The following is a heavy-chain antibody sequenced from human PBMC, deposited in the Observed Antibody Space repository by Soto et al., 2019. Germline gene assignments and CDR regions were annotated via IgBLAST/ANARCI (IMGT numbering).Heavy chain of an antibody. CDR1: GYTFTSYA. Sequence: QVQLVQSGAEVKKPGASVKVSCKASGYTFTSYAISWVRQAPGQGLEWMGWISAYNGNTNYAQKLQGRVTMTTDTSTSTAYMERRSLSSDDTAVDYCARGWFGEFVDYFDFWGQGTLVTVSS. CDR2: ISAYNGNT. J-gene: IGHJ4*02. D-gene: IGHD3-10*01. V-gene: IGHV1-18*01. CDR3: ARGWFGEFVDYFDF.